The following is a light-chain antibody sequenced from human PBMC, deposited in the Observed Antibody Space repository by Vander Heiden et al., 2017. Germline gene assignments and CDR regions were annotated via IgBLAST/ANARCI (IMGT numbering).Light chain of an antibody. V-gene: IGKV1-5*03. CDR3: QQYNSYPYT. Sequence: DIQMTQSTSTPSASVGDSVTIPRRASHSISCWLSWYQQKPGKAPNLLIYKAASLESGVPSRFSGSGSGTEFTLTVSSLQPDDFATYYCQQYNSYPYTFGQGTKLEIK. CDR2: KAA. CDR1: HSISCW. J-gene: IGKJ2*01.